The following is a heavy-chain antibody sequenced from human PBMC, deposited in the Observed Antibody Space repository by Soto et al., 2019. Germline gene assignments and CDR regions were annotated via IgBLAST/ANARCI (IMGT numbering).Heavy chain of an antibody. V-gene: IGHV3-23*01. Sequence: PGGSLRLSCAASTFTFSTDAMSWVRQAPGKGLEWVSAISGSGGTTYYADSVKGRFTISRDNSKNTLFLQMNSLRADDTAVDYCERDTDGLHYWGQXTLVTVSS. CDR2: ISGSGGTT. CDR1: TFTFSTDA. J-gene: IGHJ4*02. CDR3: ERDTDGLHY.